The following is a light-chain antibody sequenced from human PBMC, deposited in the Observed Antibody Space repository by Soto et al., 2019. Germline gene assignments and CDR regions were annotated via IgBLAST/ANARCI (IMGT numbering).Light chain of an antibody. CDR3: SSYAGSNNVV. V-gene: IGLV2-8*01. CDR2: EVS. Sequence: QSALTQPPSASGSPGQSVTISCTGTRSDVGGYNYVSWYQQHPGKAPKLMIYEVSQWPSGVPDRFSGSKSGNTASLTVSGLQAEDEADYYCSSYAGSNNVVFGGGTKLTVL. J-gene: IGLJ2*01. CDR1: RSDVGGYNY.